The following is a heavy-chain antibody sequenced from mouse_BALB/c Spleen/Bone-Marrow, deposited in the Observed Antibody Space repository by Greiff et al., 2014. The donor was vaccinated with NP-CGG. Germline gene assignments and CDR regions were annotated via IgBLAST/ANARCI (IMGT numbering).Heavy chain of an antibody. CDR3: ARPPYYYGSRPYWYLDV. D-gene: IGHD1-1*01. V-gene: IGHV1-84*02. Sequence: VQLQQSGPELVKPGASVKISCKASGYTFTDYCINWVKQKPGQGLEWIGWIYPGSGNTQYNEKFKGKATLTVDTSSNTAYMQLSGLTSEGTAVYFCARPPYYYGSRPYWYLDVWGAGTTVTVSS. J-gene: IGHJ1*01. CDR1: GYTFTDYC. CDR2: IYPGSGNT.